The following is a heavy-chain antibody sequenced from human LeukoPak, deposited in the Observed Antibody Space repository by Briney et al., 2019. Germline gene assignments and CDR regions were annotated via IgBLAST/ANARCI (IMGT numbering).Heavy chain of an antibody. J-gene: IGHJ3*02. Sequence: GGSLRLSCAASGFTFTNAWMNWVRHAPGKGLEGVGRIKRQTDGGTTDYAAPVKGRVTISRDDSKNTLYLQMNSLKTEDTAVYYCTTRELRYYGSGTYPVAFDIWGQGTMVTVSS. CDR1: GFTFTNAW. D-gene: IGHD3-10*01. CDR3: TTRELRYYGSGTYPVAFDI. CDR2: IKRQTDGGTT. V-gene: IGHV3-15*01.